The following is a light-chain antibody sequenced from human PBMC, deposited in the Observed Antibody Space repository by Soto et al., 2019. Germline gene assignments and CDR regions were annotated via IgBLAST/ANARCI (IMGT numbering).Light chain of an antibody. CDR3: QHYGGSPYT. CDR2: GAS. CDR1: QSVSSSY. V-gene: IGKV3-20*01. J-gene: IGKJ2*01. Sequence: EIVLTQSPGTLSLSPGERATLSCRASQSVSSSYLAWYQQKPGQSPRLLIYGASSRATGIPVRFSGSGSGTDFTLTISRLEPEDFAVYYCQHYGGSPYTFGQGTKLEIK.